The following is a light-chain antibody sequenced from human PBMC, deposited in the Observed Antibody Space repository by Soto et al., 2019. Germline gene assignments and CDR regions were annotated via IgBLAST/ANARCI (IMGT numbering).Light chain of an antibody. CDR1: QTITTY. CDR3: QQTYSTPHT. J-gene: IGKJ2*01. CDR2: AAI. Sequence: DIQMTQSPSSLSASVGDRVTITCRASQTITTYLNWYQHKPGKAPKLLIYAAISLQSGVPSRLSGSGSGTDFTLTISSLQPEDFDTYYCQQTYSTPHTFGQGTKVEIK. V-gene: IGKV1-39*01.